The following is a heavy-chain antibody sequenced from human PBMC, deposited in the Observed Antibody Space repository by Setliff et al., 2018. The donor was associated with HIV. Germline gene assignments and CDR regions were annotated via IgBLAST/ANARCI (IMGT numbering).Heavy chain of an antibody. Sequence: GASVKVSCKASGYTFTSYAMHWVRQAPGQRLEWMGWINAGNGNTKYSQKFQGRVTITRDTSASTAYMELSSLRSEDTAVYYCARGEGIITTIGEGYFDLWGRGTLVTVSS. CDR3: ARGEGIITTIGEGYFDL. V-gene: IGHV1-3*01. D-gene: IGHD3-22*01. CDR2: INAGNGNT. J-gene: IGHJ2*01. CDR1: GYTFTSYA.